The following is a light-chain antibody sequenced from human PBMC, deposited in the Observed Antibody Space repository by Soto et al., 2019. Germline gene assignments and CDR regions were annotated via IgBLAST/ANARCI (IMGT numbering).Light chain of an antibody. Sequence: EIVLTQSPGTLSLSVGEGGTLSCRASQSVSSSYLAWYQQKPGQAPRLLIYAASSRATGIPDKFSGSGSGTDFTLTISRLEPEDFAVYFCQHYGSSLWTFGQGTKVEIK. J-gene: IGKJ1*01. CDR3: QHYGSSLWT. CDR1: QSVSSSY. V-gene: IGKV3-20*01. CDR2: AAS.